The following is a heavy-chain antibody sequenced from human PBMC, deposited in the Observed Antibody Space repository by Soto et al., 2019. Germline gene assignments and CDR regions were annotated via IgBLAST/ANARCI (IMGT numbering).Heavy chain of an antibody. D-gene: IGHD3-3*01. J-gene: IGHJ5*02. V-gene: IGHV3-64D*06. Sequence: EVQLVESGGGLVQPGGSLRLSCSASGFTFSTYAMHWVRQAPGKGLEYVSAMSSNGGSTYYADSVKGRFTISRDNSKNTLYLQMSSLRAEDTAVYYCVKSAKYYDFWSGYGWFDPWGQGTLVTVSS. CDR1: GFTFSTYA. CDR3: VKSAKYYDFWSGYGWFDP. CDR2: MSSNGGST.